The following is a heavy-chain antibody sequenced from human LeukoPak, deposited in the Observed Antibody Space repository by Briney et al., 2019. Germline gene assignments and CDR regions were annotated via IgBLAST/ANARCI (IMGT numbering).Heavy chain of an antibody. V-gene: IGHV4-39*01. J-gene: IGHJ6*03. D-gene: IGHD6-13*01. CDR3: ARGRAAAGIRYYYYMDV. CDR1: GGSISSSSYY. CDR2: IYYSGST. Sequence: PSGTLSLTCTVSGGSISSSSYYWGWIRQPPGKGLEWIANIYYSGSTYYNPSLKSRVTITVDTSKNQFSLRLSSVTAADTAVYYCARGRAAAGIRYYYYMDVWGKGTTVTVSS.